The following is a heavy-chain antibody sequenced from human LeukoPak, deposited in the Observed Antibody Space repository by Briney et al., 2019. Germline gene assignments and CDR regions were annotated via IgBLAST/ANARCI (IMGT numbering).Heavy chain of an antibody. J-gene: IGHJ4*02. CDR2: IYYSGGT. V-gene: IGHV4-61*01. CDR1: GVSVNSGSYY. D-gene: IGHD1-26*01. Sequence: SETLSLTCTVSGVSVNSGSYYWNWIRQPPGKGLEWIGYIYYSGGTNYNPSLKSRVTISVDTSKNQFSLKLSSVTAADTAVYYCARAAYSGSYHSYYWGQGTLVTVSS. CDR3: ARAAYSGSYHSYY.